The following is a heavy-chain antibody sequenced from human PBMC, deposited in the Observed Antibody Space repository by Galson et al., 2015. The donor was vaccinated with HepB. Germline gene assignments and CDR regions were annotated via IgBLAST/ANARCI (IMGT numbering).Heavy chain of an antibody. D-gene: IGHD1-14*01. CDR3: AKGGDGKVTFDS. J-gene: IGHJ4*02. Sequence: SLRLSCAASGFTFSSHGMHWVRQAPGKGLEWVAVISFDENYKHYGDSVKGRFTISRDNSNNTVFLQMDSLRVEDTAVYFCAKGGDGKVTFDSWGQGNLVTVSS. CDR1: GFTFSSHG. V-gene: IGHV3-30*18. CDR2: ISFDENYK.